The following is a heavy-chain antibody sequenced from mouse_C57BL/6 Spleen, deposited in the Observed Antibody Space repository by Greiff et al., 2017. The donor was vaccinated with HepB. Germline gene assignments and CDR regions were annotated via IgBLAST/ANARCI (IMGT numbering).Heavy chain of an antibody. D-gene: IGHD1-1*01. CDR3: TRQIPLLGFDY. V-gene: IGHV1-15*01. Sequence: QVQLKKSGAELVRPGASVTLSCKASGYTFTDYEMHWVKQTPVHGLEWIGAIDPETGGTAYNQKFKGKAILTADKSSSTAYMELRSLTSEDSAVYYCTRQIPLLGFDYWGQGTTLTVSS. J-gene: IGHJ2*01. CDR2: IDPETGGT. CDR1: GYTFTDYE.